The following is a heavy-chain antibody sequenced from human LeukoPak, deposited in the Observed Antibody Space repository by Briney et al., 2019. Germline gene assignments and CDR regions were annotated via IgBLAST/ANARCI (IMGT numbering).Heavy chain of an antibody. D-gene: IGHD6-13*01. Sequence: ASVKVSCKATGYTFTSYGISWVRQPPGQGLEWMGWISAYNGNTNYAQKLQGRVTMTTDTSTSTAYMELRSLRSDDTAVYHCARDLMQQQLVPWGQGTLVTVSS. CDR3: ARDLMQQQLVP. CDR1: GYTFTSYG. CDR2: ISAYNGNT. V-gene: IGHV1-18*01. J-gene: IGHJ4*02.